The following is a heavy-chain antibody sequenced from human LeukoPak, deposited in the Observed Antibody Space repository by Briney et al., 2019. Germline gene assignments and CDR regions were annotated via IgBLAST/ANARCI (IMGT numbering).Heavy chain of an antibody. V-gene: IGHV1-69*13. CDR1: GGTFSSYA. CDR3: ARDPGPLDFWSGYYLPPGLDY. J-gene: IGHJ4*02. D-gene: IGHD3-3*01. Sequence: SVKVSCKASGGTFSSYAISWVRQAPGQGLEWMGGIIPIFGTANYAQKFQGRVTITADESTSTAYMELSSLRSEDTAVYYCARDPGPLDFWSGYYLPPGLDYWGQGTLVTVSS. CDR2: IIPIFGTA.